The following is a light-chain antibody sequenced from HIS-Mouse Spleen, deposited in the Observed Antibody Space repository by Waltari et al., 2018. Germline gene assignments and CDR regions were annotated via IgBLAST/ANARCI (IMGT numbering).Light chain of an antibody. V-gene: IGLV3-10*01. CDR1: ALPKKY. CDR3: YSTDSSGNHRV. Sequence: SYELTQPPSVSVSPGQTARITCSGDALPKKYAYWDQQKSGQAPVLVIYEDSKRPSGIPERFSGSSSGTMATLTISGAKVEDEADYYCYSTDSSGNHRVFGGGTKLTVL. J-gene: IGLJ2*01. CDR2: EDS.